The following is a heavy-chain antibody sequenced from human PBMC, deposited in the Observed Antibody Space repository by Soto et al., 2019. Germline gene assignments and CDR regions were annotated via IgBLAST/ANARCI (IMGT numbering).Heavy chain of an antibody. CDR2: ISGSGGST. D-gene: IGHD3-3*01. Sequence: PGGSLRLSCAASGFTFSSYAMSWFRQAPGKGLEWVSAISGSGGSTYYADSVKGRFTISRDNSKNTLYLQMNSLRAEDTAVYYCAKVAGFGVVIRVKKYYMDVWGKGTTVTVSS. V-gene: IGHV3-23*01. J-gene: IGHJ6*03. CDR3: AKVAGFGVVIRVKKYYMDV. CDR1: GFTFSSYA.